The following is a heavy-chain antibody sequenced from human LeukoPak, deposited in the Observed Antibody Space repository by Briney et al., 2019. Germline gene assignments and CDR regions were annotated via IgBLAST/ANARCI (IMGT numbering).Heavy chain of an antibody. D-gene: IGHD5-24*01. CDR1: GYSISSGYY. V-gene: IGHV4-38-2*02. CDR2: IHYSGTT. Sequence: SETLSLTCTVSGYSISSGYYWGWIRQPPGKGLEWIGNIHYSGTTYYNPSLESRVTISVDTSKNQFFLELNSVTAADTAVYYCASGDGYIYGAFDIWGRGTMVTVSS. J-gene: IGHJ3*02. CDR3: ASGDGYIYGAFDI.